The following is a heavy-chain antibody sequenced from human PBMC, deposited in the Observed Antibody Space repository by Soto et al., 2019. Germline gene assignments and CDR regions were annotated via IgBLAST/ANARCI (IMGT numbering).Heavy chain of an antibody. J-gene: IGHJ4*02. CDR1: GGSISSGDYY. V-gene: IGHV4-30-4*01. CDR2: IYYSGST. Sequence: PSETLSLTCTVSGGSISSGDYYWSWIRQPPGKGLEWIGYIYYSGSTYYNPSLKSRATISVDTSKNQFSLKLSSVTAADTAVYYCAREISDPPFFDYWGQGTLVTVSS. CDR3: AREISDPPFFDY.